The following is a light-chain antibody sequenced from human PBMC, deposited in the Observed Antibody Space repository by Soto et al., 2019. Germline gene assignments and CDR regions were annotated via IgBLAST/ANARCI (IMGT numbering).Light chain of an antibody. V-gene: IGKV3-20*01. CDR2: ATS. Sequence: EIVMTQSPATLSVSPGGRATLSCRASQSISDTLAWYQQKPGQAPRLLIYATSSRATGIPDRFSGSESGTDFTLTISRLEPEDFAVYYCQQYGSSPVTFGQGTKVDIK. J-gene: IGKJ1*01. CDR3: QQYGSSPVT. CDR1: QSISDT.